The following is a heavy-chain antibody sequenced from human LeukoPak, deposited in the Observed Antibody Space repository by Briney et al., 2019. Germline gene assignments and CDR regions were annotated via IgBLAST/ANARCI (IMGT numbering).Heavy chain of an antibody. Sequence: GGSLRLSCAASGFTFSSYEMNWVRQAPGKGLEWLSYITSSDSTTHYADSVKGRFTISRDDAQNSLYLQMNSLRVEDTAVYYCARDGTPNYRSGWVYMDVWGKGTTVTISS. CDR2: ITSSDSTT. D-gene: IGHD6-25*01. CDR3: ARDGTPNYRSGWVYMDV. J-gene: IGHJ6*03. V-gene: IGHV3-48*03. CDR1: GFTFSSYE.